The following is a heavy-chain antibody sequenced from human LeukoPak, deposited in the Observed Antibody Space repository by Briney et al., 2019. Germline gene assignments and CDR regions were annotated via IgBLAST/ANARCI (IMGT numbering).Heavy chain of an antibody. CDR2: ISYDGSNK. Sequence: GGSLRLSCAASGFTFSSYGMHWVRQAPGKGLEWVAVISYDGSNKYYADSVKGRFTISRDNAKNSLYLQMNSLRAEDMALYYCAKGGAAREYYFDYWGQGTLVTVSS. V-gene: IGHV3-30*18. CDR3: AKGGAAREYYFDY. CDR1: GFTFSSYG. J-gene: IGHJ4*02. D-gene: IGHD6-25*01.